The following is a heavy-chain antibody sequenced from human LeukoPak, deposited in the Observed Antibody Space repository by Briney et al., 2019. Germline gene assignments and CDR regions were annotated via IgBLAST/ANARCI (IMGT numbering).Heavy chain of an antibody. CDR2: IYISSRTI. CDR3: ARANSGYGSYYYFYGMDV. V-gene: IGHV3-48*02. Sequence: GGALRLSRVLSLSSFSIYSRNWVRQAPGKGRECGSYIYISSRTIYYADSVKGRFTISRDTAKNSLYLQMNSLRDEDTGVYYCARANSGYGSYYYFYGMDVWGQGTTVTVSS. J-gene: IGHJ6*02. CDR1: LSSFSIYS. D-gene: IGHD3-22*01.